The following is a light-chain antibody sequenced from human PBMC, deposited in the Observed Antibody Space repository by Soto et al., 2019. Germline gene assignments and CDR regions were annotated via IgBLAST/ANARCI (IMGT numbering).Light chain of an antibody. J-gene: IGKJ4*01. CDR2: FAS. Sequence: EIVMTQSPATLSVSPGERATLSCRASQSVSNNLAWYQQQPGQAPRLLIYFASTRATGIPARFIGSGSGTEFTLTISSLQSEDFAVYYCQQYNNWPLTFGGGTKVEIK. CDR1: QSVSNN. V-gene: IGKV3-15*01. CDR3: QQYNNWPLT.